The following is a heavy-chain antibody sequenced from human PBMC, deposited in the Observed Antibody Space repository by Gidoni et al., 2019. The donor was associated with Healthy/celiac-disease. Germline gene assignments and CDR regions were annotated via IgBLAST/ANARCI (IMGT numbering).Heavy chain of an antibody. CDR1: GFTFSDSY. V-gene: IGHV3-11*05. Sequence: QVQLVESGGGLVKPGGSLRLSCAASGFTFSDSYMSWILQAPGKGLEWVSYISSSSSYTNYADSVKGRFTISRDNAKNSLYLQMNSLRAEDTAVYYCARNPGIAAAGSDYYYMDVWGKGTTVTVSS. CDR2: ISSSSSYT. CDR3: ARNPGIAAAGSDYYYMDV. D-gene: IGHD6-13*01. J-gene: IGHJ6*03.